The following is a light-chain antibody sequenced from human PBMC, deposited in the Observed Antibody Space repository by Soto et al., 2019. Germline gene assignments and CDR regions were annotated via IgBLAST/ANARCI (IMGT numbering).Light chain of an antibody. CDR1: QSVNNY. Sequence: EIVLTQSPATLSLSPGERATLSCRASQSVNNYLAWYQQRPGQAPRLLIYDASNRATGIPARFSGSGFGTDFTLTISSLEPEDFAVYYCQHRNNRPFSFGPGTKVDIK. V-gene: IGKV3-11*01. J-gene: IGKJ3*01. CDR2: DAS. CDR3: QHRNNRPFS.